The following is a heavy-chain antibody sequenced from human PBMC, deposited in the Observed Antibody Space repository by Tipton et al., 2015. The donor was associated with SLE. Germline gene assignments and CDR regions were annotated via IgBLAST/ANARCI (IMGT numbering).Heavy chain of an antibody. CDR2: IYYSGRT. Sequence: TLSLTCTVSGGSISGHYRSWIRQPPGKGLEWIGFIYYSGRTSYNPSLESRVTISIDSSKNQFSLKLTSLTAADTAVYYCARADASRPVRLFDFWGQGTLLTVSS. V-gene: IGHV4-59*11. CDR3: ARADASRPVRLFDF. CDR1: GGSISGHY. D-gene: IGHD2-21*01. J-gene: IGHJ4*02.